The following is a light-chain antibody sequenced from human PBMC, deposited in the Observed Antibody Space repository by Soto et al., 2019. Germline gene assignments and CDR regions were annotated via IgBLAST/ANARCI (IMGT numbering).Light chain of an antibody. CDR2: SNN. CDR3: AAWDDSLSGVV. Sequence: QSVLTQPPSASGTPGQRVTISCSGSSSNIGSNTVNWYQQLPGTAPKLLIYSNNQRPSGVPDRLSGSKSGTSASLAISGLQSEDEADDYCAAWDDSLSGVVFGGGTKLTVL. V-gene: IGLV1-44*01. J-gene: IGLJ2*01. CDR1: SSNIGSNT.